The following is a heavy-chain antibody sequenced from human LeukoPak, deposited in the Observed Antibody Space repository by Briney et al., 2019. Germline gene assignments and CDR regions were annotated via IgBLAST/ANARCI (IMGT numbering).Heavy chain of an antibody. CDR3: AREGVYNSPFDS. J-gene: IGHJ4*02. V-gene: IGHV3-53*01. CDR1: GFIGSDNF. CDR2: MYRGGSR. D-gene: IGHD1-1*01. Sequence: GGSLRLSCAASGFIGSDNFMSWVRQAPGKGREWVSVMYRGGSRDYADSVKGRFTISRDKSKSTLYLQMDSLRVEDTAIYYCAREGVYNSPFDSWGRGTLVTVSS.